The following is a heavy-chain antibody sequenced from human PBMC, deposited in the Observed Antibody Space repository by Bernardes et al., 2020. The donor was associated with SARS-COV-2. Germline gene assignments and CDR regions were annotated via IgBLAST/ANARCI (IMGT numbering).Heavy chain of an antibody. D-gene: IGHD6-13*01. J-gene: IGHJ4*02. Sequence: AWSLSLSCAASGFTVSSNYMSWVRQAPGKGLEWVSVIYSGGNTYSADSVKGRFTISRDNSKNTVYLQMNSLTTEDTAVYYCARDYPGPADWGQGTLVTVSS. CDR1: GFTVSSNY. CDR3: ARDYPGPAD. V-gene: IGHV3-66*01. CDR2: IYSGGNT.